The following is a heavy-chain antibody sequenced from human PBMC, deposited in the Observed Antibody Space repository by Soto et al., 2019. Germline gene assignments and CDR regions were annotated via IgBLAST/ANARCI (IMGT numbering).Heavy chain of an antibody. CDR3: ARESPLLDAFDI. V-gene: IGHV4-31*03. Sequence: SETLSLTCTVSGGSISSAGYYWSWIRQHPGKGLEWIGYIYYSGSTYYNPSLKSRVTISVDTSKNQFSLKLSSVTAADTAVYYCARESPLLDAFDIWGQGTMVTVSS. CDR2: IYYSGST. J-gene: IGHJ3*02. CDR1: GGSISSAGYY.